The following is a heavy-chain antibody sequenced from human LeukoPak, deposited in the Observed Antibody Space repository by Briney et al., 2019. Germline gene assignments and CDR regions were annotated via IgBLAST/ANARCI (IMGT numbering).Heavy chain of an antibody. V-gene: IGHV4-31*03. Sequence: SETLSLTCTVSGGSISSGGYYWSWIRQHPGKGLEWIGYIYYSGSTYYNPSLKSRVTISVDTSKNQFSLKLSSVTAADTAVYYCARDTGYSYGPLYYYYGMDVWGQGTTVTVSS. J-gene: IGHJ6*02. CDR2: IYYSGST. CDR3: ARDTGYSYGPLYYYYGMDV. CDR1: GGSISSGGYY. D-gene: IGHD5-18*01.